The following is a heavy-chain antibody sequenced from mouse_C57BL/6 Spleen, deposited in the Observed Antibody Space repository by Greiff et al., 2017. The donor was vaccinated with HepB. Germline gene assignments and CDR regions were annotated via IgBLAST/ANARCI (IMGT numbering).Heavy chain of an antibody. Sequence: EVKVVESGGGLVQPGGSLSLSCAASGFTFTDYYMSWVRQPPGKALEWLGFIRNKANGYTTEYSASVKVRFTISRDNSQSILYLQMNALRAEDSATYYCARSLGDYFDYWGQGTTLTVSS. CDR2: IRNKANGYTT. V-gene: IGHV7-3*01. CDR1: GFTFTDYY. D-gene: IGHD4-1*01. J-gene: IGHJ2*01. CDR3: ARSLGDYFDY.